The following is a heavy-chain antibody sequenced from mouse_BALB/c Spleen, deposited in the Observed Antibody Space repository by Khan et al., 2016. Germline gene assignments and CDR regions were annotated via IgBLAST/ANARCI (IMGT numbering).Heavy chain of an antibody. CDR3: ARKGLGSSGSMDY. CDR2: IWSGGST. CDR1: GFSLTNYG. Sequence: QMQLKQSGPGLVRPSQSLSITCTVSGFSLTNYGVHWVRQSPGRGLEWLGVIWSGGSTDFNAAFISRLSISKDNSKSQVFFKMNSLQDDDTAIYYCARKGLGSSGSMDYWGQGTSVPVSS. J-gene: IGHJ4*01. V-gene: IGHV2-4-1*01. D-gene: IGHD1-1*01.